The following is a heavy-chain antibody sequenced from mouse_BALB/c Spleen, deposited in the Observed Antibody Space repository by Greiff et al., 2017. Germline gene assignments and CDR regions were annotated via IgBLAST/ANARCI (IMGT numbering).Heavy chain of an antibody. CDR3: ASVTGTRDWYFDV. J-gene: IGHJ1*01. CDR1: AYSITSGYY. Sequence: EVKLQESGPGLVKPSQSLSLTCSVTAYSITSGYYWSWIRQFPGNKLEWMGYISYDGTNNYNPSLKNRISITRDTSKNQFFLKLNSVTTEDTATYYCASVTGTRDWYFDVWGAGTTVTVSS. CDR2: ISYDGTN. V-gene: IGHV3-6*02. D-gene: IGHD4-1*01.